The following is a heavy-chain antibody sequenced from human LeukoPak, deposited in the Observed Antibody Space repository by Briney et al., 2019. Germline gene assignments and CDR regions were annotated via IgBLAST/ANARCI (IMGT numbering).Heavy chain of an antibody. Sequence: PSETLSLTCTVSGDSISTSSYYWGWIRQPPGKGLEWIGTIYYSGSTYYNPSLTSRVTISVDTSKNQFSLKLSSVTAADTAVYYCARAPSSWSTLFDYWGQGTLVTVSS. CDR3: ARAPSSWSTLFDY. CDR1: GDSISTSSYY. D-gene: IGHD6-13*01. CDR2: IYYSGST. J-gene: IGHJ4*02. V-gene: IGHV4-39*01.